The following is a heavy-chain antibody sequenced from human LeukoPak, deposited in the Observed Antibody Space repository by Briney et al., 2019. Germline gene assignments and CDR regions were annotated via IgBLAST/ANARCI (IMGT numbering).Heavy chain of an antibody. CDR2: IRSNSDGGTI. CDR3: ITPLPYSAQ. CDR1: GFTFSNAW. D-gene: IGHD2-21*01. Sequence: GGSLRLSCATSGFTFSNAWMNWVRQAPGKGLEWVGRIRSNSDGGTIDYAAPVKGRFTLSRDDSKSMMYLQMNSLKTEDTAVYYCITPLPYSAQGGQGTLVTVSS. V-gene: IGHV3-15*07. J-gene: IGHJ4*02.